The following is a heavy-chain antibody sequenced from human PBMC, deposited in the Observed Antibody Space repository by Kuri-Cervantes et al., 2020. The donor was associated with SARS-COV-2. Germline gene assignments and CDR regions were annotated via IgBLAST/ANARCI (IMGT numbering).Heavy chain of an antibody. CDR1: GFTFSSYS. CDR3: ATDRAGVHDF. CDR2: ISSSSSYI. D-gene: IGHD6-19*01. Sequence: GESLKISCAASGFTFSSYSMNWVRQAPGKGLEWVSSISSSSSYIYYADSVKGRFTISRDNAKNSLYLQMNSLRDEDTAIYYCATDRAGVHDFWGQGTLVTVSS. V-gene: IGHV3-21*01. J-gene: IGHJ4*02.